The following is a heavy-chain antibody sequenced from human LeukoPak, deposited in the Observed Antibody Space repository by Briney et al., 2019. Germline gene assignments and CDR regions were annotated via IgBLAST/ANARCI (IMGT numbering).Heavy chain of an antibody. CDR1: GGTLSSYA. D-gene: IGHD2-21*01. J-gene: IGHJ5*02. V-gene: IGHV1-18*01. CDR3: AREVNYWFDP. Sequence: ASVKVSCKASGGTLSSYAISWVRQAPGQGLEWMGWISAYNGNTNYAQKLQGRVTMTTDTSTSTAYMELRSLRSDDTAVYYCAREVNYWFDPWGQGTLVTVSS. CDR2: ISAYNGNT.